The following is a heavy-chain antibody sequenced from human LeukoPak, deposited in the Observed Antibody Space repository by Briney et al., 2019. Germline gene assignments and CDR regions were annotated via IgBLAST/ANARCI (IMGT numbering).Heavy chain of an antibody. CDR1: GFTFSSYW. CDR2: ISSSSSYI. D-gene: IGHD3-22*01. V-gene: IGHV3-21*01. J-gene: IGHJ4*02. CDR3: ARDGGGITMIVVPDY. Sequence: GGSLRLSCAASGFTFSSYWMHWVRQAPGKGLEWVSSISSSSSYIYYADSVKGRFTISRDNAKNSLYLQMNSLRAEDAAVYYCARDGGGITMIVVPDYWGQGTLVTVSS.